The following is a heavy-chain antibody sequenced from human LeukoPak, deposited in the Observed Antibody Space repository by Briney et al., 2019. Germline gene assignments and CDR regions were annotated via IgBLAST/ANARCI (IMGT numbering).Heavy chain of an antibody. CDR3: ARHILRHPQYYFDY. D-gene: IGHD3-3*01. Sequence: PSETLSLTCTVSGGSISSYYWSWIREPPGMGLEGIGYFYYSWSTNHNPSLKRRATISVDTSKDQLSVKPSYVPAADTAVFYCARHILRHPQYYFDYWGQGTLVTVSS. CDR2: FYYSWST. V-gene: IGHV4-59*08. CDR1: GGSISSYY. J-gene: IGHJ4*02.